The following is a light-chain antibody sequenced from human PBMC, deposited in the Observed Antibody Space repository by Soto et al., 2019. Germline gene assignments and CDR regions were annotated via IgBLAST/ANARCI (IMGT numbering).Light chain of an antibody. CDR1: QSVSSGY. V-gene: IGKV3-20*01. Sequence: EIVLTQSPGTLSLSPGERATISCRASQSVSSGYLAWYQQKPGQAPSLLIYGASSRATGIPERFSGSGSGTDFTLTISRLEPEDFAMYFCQQYSSSSHTFGQGTKVEIK. CDR3: QQYSSSSHT. CDR2: GAS. J-gene: IGKJ1*01.